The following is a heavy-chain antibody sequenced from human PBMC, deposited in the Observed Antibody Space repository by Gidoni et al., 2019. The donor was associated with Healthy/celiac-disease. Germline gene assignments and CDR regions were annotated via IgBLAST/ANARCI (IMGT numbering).Heavy chain of an antibody. V-gene: IGHV3-11*06. D-gene: IGHD2-2*01. CDR2: ISSISSYT. CDR1: GFTFSDYY. CDR3: ARDPHPAVVPVDYYYYGMDV. Sequence: QVQLVESGGGLVKPGGSLRLSCAASGFTFSDYYMSWIRQAPGKGLEWVSYISSISSYTNYADSVKGRFTISRDNAKNSLYLQMNSLRAEDTAVYYCARDPHPAVVPVDYYYYGMDVWGQGTTVTVSS. J-gene: IGHJ6*02.